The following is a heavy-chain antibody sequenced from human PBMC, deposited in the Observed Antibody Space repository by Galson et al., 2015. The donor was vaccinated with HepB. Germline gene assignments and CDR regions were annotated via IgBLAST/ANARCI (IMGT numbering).Heavy chain of an antibody. CDR2: IYPDDFDI. CDR3: ARAGGPIAPPNYYYMDV. CDR1: GDGFSNYW. J-gene: IGHJ6*03. V-gene: IGHV5-51*01. Sequence: QSGAEVKKPGESLKISCKIYGDGFSNYWIGWVRQMPGKGLEWMGIIYPDDFDIRYSPSFQGQVTISADKSISTAYLQWSSLKASDTAMYYCARAGGPIAPPNYYYMDVWGKGTTVTVSS. D-gene: IGHD2-21*01.